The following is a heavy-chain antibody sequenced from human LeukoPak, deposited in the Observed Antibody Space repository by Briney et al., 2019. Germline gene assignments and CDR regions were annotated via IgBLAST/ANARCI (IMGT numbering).Heavy chain of an antibody. CDR1: GGSISSDF. CDR2: MHDSGTS. D-gene: IGHD4-17*01. Sequence: SETLSLTCTVSGGSISSDFWSWIRQTPGQGLEWIGYMHDSGTSNYNPSLKSRVSIALDTSKNQFSLKLNSVTAADTAVYYCARSRGGFGDYGSWFDPWGQGTLVTVSS. CDR3: ARSRGGFGDYGSWFDP. J-gene: IGHJ5*02. V-gene: IGHV4-59*01.